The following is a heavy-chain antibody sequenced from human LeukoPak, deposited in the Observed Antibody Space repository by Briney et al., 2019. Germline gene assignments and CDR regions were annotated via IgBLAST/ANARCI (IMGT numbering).Heavy chain of an antibody. CDR1: GGSFSGYY. J-gene: IGHJ4*02. D-gene: IGHD5-18*01. CDR3: ARGGRYSYGFSLYYFDY. V-gene: IGHV4-34*01. Sequence: PSETLSLTCAVFGGSFSGYYWNWIRQPPGKGLEWIGQINPSRNTNYNPSLKSRVTISVDTSKNQFSLKLSSVTAADTAVYYCARGGRYSYGFSLYYFDYWGQGTLVTVSS. CDR2: INPSRNT.